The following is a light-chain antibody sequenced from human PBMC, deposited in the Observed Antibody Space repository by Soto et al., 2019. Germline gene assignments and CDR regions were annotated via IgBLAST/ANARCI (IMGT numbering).Light chain of an antibody. CDR1: SSDVGSYNL. Sequence: QSALTQPAPVSGSPGQSITISCTGTSSDVGSYNLVSWYQQHPGKAPKLMIYEGNKRPSGVSNRFSGSKSGNTASLTISGLQAEDEADYYCCSYAGSSTPVVFGGGTKLTVL. CDR3: CSYAGSSTPVV. V-gene: IGLV2-23*01. J-gene: IGLJ2*01. CDR2: EGN.